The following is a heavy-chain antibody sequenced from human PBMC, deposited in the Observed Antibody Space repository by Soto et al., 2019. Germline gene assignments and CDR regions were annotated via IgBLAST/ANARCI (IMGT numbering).Heavy chain of an antibody. D-gene: IGHD1-26*01. CDR3: ARDLDSGSYEGAFDY. CDR2: ISYDGSNK. V-gene: IGHV3-30-3*01. CDR1: GFTFSSYA. J-gene: IGHJ4*02. Sequence: QVQLVESGGGVVQPGRSLRLSCAASGFTFSSYAMHWVRQAPGKGLEWVAVISYDGSNKYYADSVKGRFTISRDNSKNTLYLQMNSLRAEDTAVYYCARDLDSGSYEGAFDYWGQGTLVTVSS.